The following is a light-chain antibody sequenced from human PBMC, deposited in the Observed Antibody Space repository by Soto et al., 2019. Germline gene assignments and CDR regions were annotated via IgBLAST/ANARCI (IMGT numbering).Light chain of an antibody. CDR2: EVN. J-gene: IGLJ2*01. V-gene: IGLV2-8*01. CDR3: SSYAGSNNLV. Sequence: QSALTQPPSASGSPGQSVTISSTGTSSDVGGYNYVSWYQQHPGKAPKLMIYEVNKRPSGVPDRFSGSKSGNTASLTVSGLQAEDEADYYCSSYAGSNNLVFGGGTKLTVL. CDR1: SSDVGGYNY.